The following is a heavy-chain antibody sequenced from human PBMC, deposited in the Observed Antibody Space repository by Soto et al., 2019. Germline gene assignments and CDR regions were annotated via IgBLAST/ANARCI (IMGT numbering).Heavy chain of an antibody. Sequence: DVQLLESGGGLVQPGGSLRLSCAASGFTFGNYGMNWVRQAPGKGLEWVAGISGGGGSTYYGDSVKGRLTISRDPSKNTVFLEMKSLRVEDTAVYYCAKGFIVVVTVIRPDDAFDVWGQGTLVTVAS. CDR2: ISGGGGST. CDR1: GFTFGNYG. V-gene: IGHV3-23*01. CDR3: AKGFIVVVTVIRPDDAFDV. D-gene: IGHD2-21*02. J-gene: IGHJ3*01.